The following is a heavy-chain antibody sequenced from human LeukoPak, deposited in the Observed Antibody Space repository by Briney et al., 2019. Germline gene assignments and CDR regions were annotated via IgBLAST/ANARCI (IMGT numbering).Heavy chain of an antibody. D-gene: IGHD3-22*01. CDR2: ISWNSGNI. CDR3: GKDFFPNYPDSRGFFDY. CDR1: GFTFDDYA. Sequence: GGSLRLSCAASGFTFDDYAMDWVRQAPGKGLEWVSCISWNSGNIDYADSVKGRFTISRDNAKNCLYLQMNSLRAEDTAFYYCGKDFFPNYPDSRGFFDYWGQGTLVTVSS. V-gene: IGHV3-9*01. J-gene: IGHJ4*02.